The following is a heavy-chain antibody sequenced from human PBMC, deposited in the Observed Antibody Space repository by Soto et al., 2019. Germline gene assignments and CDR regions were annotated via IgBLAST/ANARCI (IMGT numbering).Heavy chain of an antibody. Sequence: QVQLVQSGAEVKKPGSSVKVSCKASGGTFSSYTISWVRQAPGQGLEWMGGIIPILGIANYAQKFQGRVTITPDKSTSTAYMELSSLRSEDTAVYYCAREVGGTGTFDYWGQGTLVTVSS. J-gene: IGHJ4*02. CDR3: AREVGGTGTFDY. V-gene: IGHV1-69*08. CDR1: GGTFSSYT. CDR2: IIPILGIA. D-gene: IGHD1-1*01.